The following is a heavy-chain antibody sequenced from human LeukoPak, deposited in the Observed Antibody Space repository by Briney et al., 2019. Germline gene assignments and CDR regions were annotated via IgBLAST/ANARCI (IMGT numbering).Heavy chain of an antibody. V-gene: IGHV3-74*01. CDR2: INSDGSST. J-gene: IGHJ5*02. CDR3: ARDPRVIVVPTLGNWFDP. D-gene: IGHD3-22*01. Sequence: GGSLRLSCAASGFTFSSYWMHWVRQARGKGLVWVSRINSDGSSTSYADSVKGRFTISRDNAKNTLYLQMNSLRAEDTAVYYCARDPRVIVVPTLGNWFDPWGQGTLVTVSS. CDR1: GFTFSSYW.